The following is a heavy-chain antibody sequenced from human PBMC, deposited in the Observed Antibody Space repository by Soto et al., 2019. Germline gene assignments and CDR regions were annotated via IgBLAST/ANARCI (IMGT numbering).Heavy chain of an antibody. J-gene: IGHJ4*02. CDR3: ARTLGSSYSSSLCY. CDR1: GGSFSGYY. V-gene: IGHV4-34*01. CDR2: INHSGST. D-gene: IGHD6-6*01. Sequence: SETLSLTCAVYGGSFSGYYWSWIRQPPGKGLEWIGEINHSGSTNYNPSLKSRVTISVDTSKNQFSLKLSSVTAADTAVYYCARTLGSSYSSSLCYWGQGTLVTVSS.